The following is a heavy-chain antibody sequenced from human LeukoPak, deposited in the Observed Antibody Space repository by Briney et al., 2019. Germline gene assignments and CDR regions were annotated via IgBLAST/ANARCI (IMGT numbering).Heavy chain of an antibody. CDR2: IYHSVST. CDR3: ARDRSDSSSWNWFDP. CDR1: GYSISSGYC. V-gene: IGHV4-38-2*02. Sequence: SETLSLTCAVSGYSISSGYCWGWIRQPPGKGLEWIGRIYHSVSTYYNPSLKSRVTISVDTSKNQFSLKLSSVTAADTAVYYCARDRSDSSSWNWFDPWGQGTLVTVSS. D-gene: IGHD6-13*01. J-gene: IGHJ5*02.